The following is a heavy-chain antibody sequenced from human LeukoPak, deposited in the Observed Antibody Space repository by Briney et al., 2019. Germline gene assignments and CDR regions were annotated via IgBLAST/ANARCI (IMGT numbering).Heavy chain of an antibody. CDR2: INHSRST. V-gene: IGHV4-34*01. D-gene: IGHD3-3*01. CDR3: AMYDFWSGFV. CDR1: GGSFSGYY. Sequence: SETLSLTCAVYGGSFSGYYWSWIRQPPGKGLEWIGEINHSRSTNYNPSLKSRVTISVDTSKNQFSLKLSSVTAADTAVYYCAMYDFWSGFVWGKGTTVTVSS. J-gene: IGHJ6*04.